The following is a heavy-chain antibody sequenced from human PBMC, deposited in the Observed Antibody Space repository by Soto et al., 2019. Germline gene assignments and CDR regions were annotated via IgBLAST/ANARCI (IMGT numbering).Heavy chain of an antibody. D-gene: IGHD6-13*01. V-gene: IGHV1-69*13. J-gene: IGHJ1*01. CDR2: IIPIFGTA. CDR1: GGTFSSYA. CDR3: ASVTYSSPTTEYFQH. Sequence: GASVKVSCKASGGTFSSYAISWVRQAPGQGLEWMGGIIPIFGTANYAQKFQGRVTITADESTSTAYMEPSSLRSEDTAVYYCASVTYSSPTTEYFQHWGQGTLVTVSS.